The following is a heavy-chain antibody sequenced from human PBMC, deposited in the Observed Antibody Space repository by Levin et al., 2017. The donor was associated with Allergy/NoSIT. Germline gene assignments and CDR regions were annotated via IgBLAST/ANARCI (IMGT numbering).Heavy chain of an antibody. CDR3: ASVLHFEYSRFDY. Sequence: GGSLRLSCAASGFTFSSYWMHWVRQAPGKGLVWVSRIYTDGSNTTYADSVKGRFTISRDNAKNTLYLQMNSLRAEDTAVYYCASVLHFEYSRFDYWGQGALVTVSS. D-gene: IGHD2/OR15-2a*01. J-gene: IGHJ4*02. V-gene: IGHV3-74*01. CDR1: GFTFSSYW. CDR2: IYTDGSNT.